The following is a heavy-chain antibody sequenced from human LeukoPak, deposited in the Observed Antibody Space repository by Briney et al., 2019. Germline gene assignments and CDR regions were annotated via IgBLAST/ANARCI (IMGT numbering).Heavy chain of an antibody. J-gene: IGHJ4*02. Sequence: GGSLRLSCAASGSTFSSQGMSWVRQAPGKGLEWLSAISGSGGSIYYADSVKGRFTISRDNSKNTLYLQMDNLRVEDTALYYCAKEAWVYSGSFSDWGQGTLVTVSS. CDR1: GSTFSSQG. V-gene: IGHV3-23*01. CDR3: AKEAWVYSGSFSD. CDR2: ISGSGGSI. D-gene: IGHD1-26*01.